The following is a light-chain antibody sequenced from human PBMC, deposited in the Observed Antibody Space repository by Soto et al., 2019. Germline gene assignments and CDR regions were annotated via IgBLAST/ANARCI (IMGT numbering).Light chain of an antibody. V-gene: IGKV4-1*01. CDR3: QQYYSIQST. J-gene: IGKJ1*01. Sequence: DIVMTQSPDSLAVSLGERATINCKSSQSVLYSSNNENYLAWYQQKPGQPPKLLIYWASARESGVPDRFSGSGSGTDFTLTISSLQAEDVAVYYCQQYYSIQSTFGQGTKVEIK. CDR2: WAS. CDR1: QSVLYSSNNENY.